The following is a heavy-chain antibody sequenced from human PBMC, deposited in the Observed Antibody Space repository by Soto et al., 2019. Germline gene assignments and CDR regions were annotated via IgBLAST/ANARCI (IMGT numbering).Heavy chain of an antibody. D-gene: IGHD2-15*01. CDR1: GGTFSSYA. CDR3: ARGGYCSGGSCYSYYYYYGMDV. J-gene: IGHJ6*02. Sequence: SVKVSCKASGGTFSSYAISWVRQAPGQGLEWMGGIIPIFGTANYAQKFQGRVTITADESTSTAYMELSGLRSEDTAVYYCARGGYCSGGSCYSYYYYYGMDVWGQGTTVTVSS. CDR2: IIPIFGTA. V-gene: IGHV1-69*13.